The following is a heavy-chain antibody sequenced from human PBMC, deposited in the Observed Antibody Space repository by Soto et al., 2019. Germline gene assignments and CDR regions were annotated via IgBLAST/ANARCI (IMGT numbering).Heavy chain of an antibody. CDR2: INPNSGGT. J-gene: IGHJ6*02. D-gene: IGHD6-13*01. CDR1: GYTFTGYY. Sequence: ASVKVSCKASGYTFTGYYMHWVRQAPGQGLEWMGWINPNSGGTNYAQKFQGRVTMTRDTSISTAYMELSRLRSDDTAVYYCARDKQLLVAGYYYYGMDVWGQGTTGTVS. CDR3: ARDKQLLVAGYYYYGMDV. V-gene: IGHV1-2*02.